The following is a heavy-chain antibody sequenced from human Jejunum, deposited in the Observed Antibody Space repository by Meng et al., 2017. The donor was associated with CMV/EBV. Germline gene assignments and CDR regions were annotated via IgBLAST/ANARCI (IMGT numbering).Heavy chain of an antibody. CDR2: ISSGSVDI. J-gene: IGHJ4*02. D-gene: IGHD2-2*01. V-gene: IGHV3-21*01. Sequence: TFSSSSMPWVRQAPGKGLEWVSSISSGSVDIFYADSVRGRFTISRDNTKNSLYLQMNSLGAEDTAVYYCARALHCSNPNCNDPAYWGQGTLVTVSS. CDR3: ARALHCSNPNCNDPAY. CDR1: TFSSSS.